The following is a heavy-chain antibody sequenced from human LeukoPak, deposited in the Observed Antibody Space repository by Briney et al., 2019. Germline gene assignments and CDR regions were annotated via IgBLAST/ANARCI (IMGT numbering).Heavy chain of an antibody. Sequence: ASVKVSCKASGYTFTGYYIHWVRQAPGQGLEWMGWINPNSGCTNYAQKFQGRVTTTRDTSISTAYMELSRLKSDDTAVYYCARNLWFGESSDAFNIWGQGTMVTVSS. CDR1: GYTFTGYY. D-gene: IGHD3-10*01. J-gene: IGHJ3*02. V-gene: IGHV1-2*02. CDR2: INPNSGCT. CDR3: ARNLWFGESSDAFNI.